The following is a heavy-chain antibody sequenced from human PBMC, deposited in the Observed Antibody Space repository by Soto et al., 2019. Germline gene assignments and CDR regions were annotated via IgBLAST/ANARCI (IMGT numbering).Heavy chain of an antibody. CDR2: ISGSGGST. CDR1: GFTFSSYA. J-gene: IGHJ6*03. CDR3: ATDTVPADKTHYYYYYMDV. V-gene: IGHV3-23*01. D-gene: IGHD2-2*01. Sequence: GGSLRLSCAASGFTFSSYAMSWVRQAPGKGLEWVSAISGSGGSTYYADSVKGRFTISRDNSKNTLYLQMNSLRAEDTAVYYCATDTVPADKTHYYYYYMDVWGKGTTVTVS.